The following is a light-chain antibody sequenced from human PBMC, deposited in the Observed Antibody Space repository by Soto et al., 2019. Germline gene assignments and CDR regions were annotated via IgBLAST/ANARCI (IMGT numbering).Light chain of an antibody. CDR2: DAA. Sequence: IQLTQSPSTLSASVGDRVTITCRASQSIYKWVAWFQQKSGRAPKLLIYDAATLQSGGPSSFSGTGSGTNFSLTISSLQPEDFATYYCQQYNIGYTFGQGTRLHIK. V-gene: IGKV1-5*01. CDR3: QQYNIGYT. J-gene: IGKJ2*01. CDR1: QSIYKW.